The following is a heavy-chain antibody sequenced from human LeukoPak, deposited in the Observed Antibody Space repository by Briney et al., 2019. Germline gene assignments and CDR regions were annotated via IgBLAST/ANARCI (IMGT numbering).Heavy chain of an antibody. Sequence: PSETLSLTCTVSGGSISSYYWSWIRQPPGKGLEWIGYIFYSGNTNYNPSLKSRATLSVDTSKNQFSLKLGSVTAADTAVYYCARDLYVAGMDVWGQGTTVTVSS. V-gene: IGHV4-59*01. CDR2: IFYSGNT. CDR1: GGSISSYY. D-gene: IGHD3-16*01. J-gene: IGHJ6*02. CDR3: ARDLYVAGMDV.